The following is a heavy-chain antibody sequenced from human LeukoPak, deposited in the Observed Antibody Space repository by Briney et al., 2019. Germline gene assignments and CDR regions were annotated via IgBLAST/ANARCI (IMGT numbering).Heavy chain of an antibody. D-gene: IGHD3-22*01. CDR3: AREYSSGRARYYFDY. Sequence: GASVKVSCKASGYTFTSYGISWVRQAPGQGLEWMGWISAYNGNTNYAQKLQGRVTMTTDTSTSTAYMELRSLRSDDTAVYYCAREYSSGRARYYFDYWGQGTLVTVSS. V-gene: IGHV1-18*01. CDR1: GYTFTSYG. J-gene: IGHJ4*02. CDR2: ISAYNGNT.